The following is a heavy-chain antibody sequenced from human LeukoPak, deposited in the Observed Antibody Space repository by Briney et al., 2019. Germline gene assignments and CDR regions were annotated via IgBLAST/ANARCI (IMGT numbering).Heavy chain of an antibody. Sequence: GGSLRLSCAASGFTFSSYSMNWVRQAPGKGLEWVSYISSSSSTIYYADSVKGRFTISRDNAKNSLYLQMNSLRAEDTAVYYCASGGPAANFDYWGQGTLVTVSS. V-gene: IGHV3-48*04. CDR3: ASGGPAANFDY. J-gene: IGHJ4*02. D-gene: IGHD2-2*01. CDR1: GFTFSSYS. CDR2: ISSSSSTI.